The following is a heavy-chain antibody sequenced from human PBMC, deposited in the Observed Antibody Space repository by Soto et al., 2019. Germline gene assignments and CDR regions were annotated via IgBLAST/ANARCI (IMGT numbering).Heavy chain of an antibody. Sequence: PGGSLRLSCAASGFTFSSYWMSWVRQAPGKGLEWVANIKQDGSEKYYVDSVKGRFTISRDNAKNSLYLQMNSLRAEDTAVYYCARESPIYPYWYFDLWGRGTLVTVSS. CDR2: IKQDGSEK. J-gene: IGHJ2*01. V-gene: IGHV3-7*01. CDR1: GFTFSSYW. D-gene: IGHD2-2*02. CDR3: ARESPIYPYWYFDL.